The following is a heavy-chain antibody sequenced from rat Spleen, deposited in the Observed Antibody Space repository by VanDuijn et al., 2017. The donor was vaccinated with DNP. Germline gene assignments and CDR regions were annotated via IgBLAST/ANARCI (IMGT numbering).Heavy chain of an antibody. CDR2: ISYDGGST. CDR3: ARHNNPYYAMDA. J-gene: IGHJ4*01. D-gene: IGHD1-10*01. V-gene: IGHV5-22*01. Sequence: EVQLVESGGVLVQPGRSMKLSCAASGFTFSDYGMAWVLPAPTKDLEWVASISYDGGSTYYRDTVKGRFTISRDNAKSTLYLQMDSLRSEDTATYYCARHNNPYYAMDAWGQGTLVTVSS. CDR1: GFTFSDYG.